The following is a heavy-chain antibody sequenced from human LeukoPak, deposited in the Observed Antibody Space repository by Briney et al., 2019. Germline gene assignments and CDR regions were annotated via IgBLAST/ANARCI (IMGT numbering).Heavy chain of an antibody. J-gene: IGHJ4*02. CDR2: IKSKTDGGTT. CDR1: GFTFNNAW. Sequence: GGSLRLSCAASGFTFNNAWMSWVRQAPGKGLEWVGRIKSKTDGGTTDYAAPVKGRFTISRDDSKNTLYLQMNSLKTEDTAVYYCTSNRVGACRYGGGYWGQGTLVTVSS. CDR3: TSNRVGACRYGGGY. D-gene: IGHD1-26*01. V-gene: IGHV3-15*01.